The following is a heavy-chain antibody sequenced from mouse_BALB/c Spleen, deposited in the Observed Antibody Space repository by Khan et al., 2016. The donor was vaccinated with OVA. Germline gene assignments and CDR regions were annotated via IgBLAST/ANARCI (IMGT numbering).Heavy chain of an antibody. J-gene: IGHJ3*01. CDR2: VSSLAYNF. CDR1: GFTFSDYG. Sequence: EVELVESGGGLVQPGGSRKLSCAASGFTFSDYGMAWVRQAPGKGPEGVAFVSSLAYNFYYADTVTGRFTISRENAKKTLDREMSSLRSEDTAMYYCARGGKGGFAYWGQGTLVTVSA. V-gene: IGHV5-15*02. CDR3: ARGGKGGFAY.